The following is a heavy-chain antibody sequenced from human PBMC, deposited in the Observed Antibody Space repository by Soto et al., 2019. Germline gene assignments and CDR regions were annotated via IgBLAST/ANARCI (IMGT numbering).Heavy chain of an antibody. D-gene: IGHD3-3*01. V-gene: IGHV3-53*01. CDR2: IYSGGST. CDR3: ARDLPYYDFWSGYSPYGMDV. J-gene: IGHJ6*02. Sequence: GGSLRLSCAASGFTVSSNYMSWVRQAPGKGLEWVSVIYSGGSTYYADSVKGRFTISRDNSKNTLYLQMNSLRAEDTAVYYCARDLPYYDFWSGYSPYGMDVWGQGTTVTVSS. CDR1: GFTVSSNY.